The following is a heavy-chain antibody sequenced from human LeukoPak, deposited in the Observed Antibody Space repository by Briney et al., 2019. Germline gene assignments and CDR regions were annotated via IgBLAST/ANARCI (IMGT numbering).Heavy chain of an antibody. CDR2: ISGSGSDT. Sequence: GGSLRLSCAASGFTFSSYSMNWVRQAPGKGLEWVSAISGSGSDTYYADSVKGRFTISRDNSKSTLYLQMNSLRAEDTAVYYCAKDLGGEGGSGFPGYWGQGTLVTVSS. V-gene: IGHV3-23*01. J-gene: IGHJ4*02. CDR3: AKDLGGEGGSGFPGY. D-gene: IGHD3-10*01. CDR1: GFTFSSYS.